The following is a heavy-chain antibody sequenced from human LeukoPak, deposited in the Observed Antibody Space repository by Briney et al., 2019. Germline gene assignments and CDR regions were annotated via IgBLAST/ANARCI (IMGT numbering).Heavy chain of an antibody. CDR1: GGSISTSSYY. CDR3: ARGQGSSWNYYYYYMDV. V-gene: IGHV4-39*07. Sequence: ETLSLTCTVSGGSISTSSYYWGWVRQPPGKGLEWIGNIFYSGSTYYSPSLKSRVTISLDTSRNQFSLKLNSVTAADTAVYYCARGQGSSWNYYYYYMDVWGKGTTVTVSS. D-gene: IGHD6-13*01. CDR2: IFYSGST. J-gene: IGHJ6*03.